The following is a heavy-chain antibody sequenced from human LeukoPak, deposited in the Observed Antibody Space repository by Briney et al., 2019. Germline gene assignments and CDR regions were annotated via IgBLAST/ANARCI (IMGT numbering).Heavy chain of an antibody. V-gene: IGHV3-66*01. CDR3: AAPLTVIPY. CDR1: GFTVSGNY. Sequence: GGSLTLSCAASGFTVSGNYMTWVRQVSGKGLEWVSVIYSGGITYYTDSVQGRLSISRDNSQNTLYLQMNSLRGDDTAVYYCAAPLTVIPYWGQGTLVTVSS. J-gene: IGHJ4*02. CDR2: IYSGGIT. D-gene: IGHD4-17*01.